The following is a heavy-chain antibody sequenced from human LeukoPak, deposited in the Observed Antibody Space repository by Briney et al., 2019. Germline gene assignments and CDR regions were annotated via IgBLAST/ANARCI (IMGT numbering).Heavy chain of an antibody. CDR1: GFSFSSYA. D-gene: IGHD6-19*01. CDR3: AEKRRGVAGTDIFDY. V-gene: IGHV3-23*01. CDR2: FSGCGHLT. Sequence: PGGSLPLPCVASGFSFSSYAMSWVRQSPGKGLELVSAFSGCGHLTYYVHSVKGRLTICSDNSKNMPYLQLNSLSGQGSAVYYCAEKRRGVAGTDIFDYWGREILVTVS. J-gene: IGHJ4*02.